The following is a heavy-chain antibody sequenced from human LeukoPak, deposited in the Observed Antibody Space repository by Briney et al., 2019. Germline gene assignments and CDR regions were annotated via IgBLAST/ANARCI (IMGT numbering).Heavy chain of an antibody. CDR1: GGSISSYY. CDR3: ARHALKQWLVQGFDY. V-gene: IGHV4-59*01. J-gene: IGHJ4*02. CDR2: IYYSGST. D-gene: IGHD6-19*01. Sequence: PSETLSLTCTVSGGSISSYYWSWIRQPPGKGLEWIGYIYYSGSTSYKPSLKSRVTISVDTSKNQFSLKLRSVTAADTAVYYCARHALKQWLVQGFDYWGQGTLVTVSS.